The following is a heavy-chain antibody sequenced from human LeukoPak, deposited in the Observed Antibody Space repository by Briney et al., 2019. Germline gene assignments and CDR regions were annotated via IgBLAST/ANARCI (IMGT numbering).Heavy chain of an antibody. D-gene: IGHD6-19*01. V-gene: IGHV4-59*01. Sequence: SQTLSLTCTFSGGSISSYYWSRIRQPPAKGLEGIGYIYYSGSTNYNPSRKSQVTISVDTSKNQFSWKLSSVTAAEPAVYYCARVEWQAVAGHMDVWGKGTTVTVSS. CDR1: GGSISSYY. CDR3: ARVEWQAVAGHMDV. CDR2: IYYSGST. J-gene: IGHJ6*03.